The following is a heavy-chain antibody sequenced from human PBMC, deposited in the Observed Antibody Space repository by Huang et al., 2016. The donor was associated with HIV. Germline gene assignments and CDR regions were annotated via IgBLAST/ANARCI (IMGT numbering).Heavy chain of an antibody. CDR3: AKKGGLTGFQPLDY. CDR2: ISGSSGNT. D-gene: IGHD2-8*02. CDR1: EFTWSSYG. V-gene: IGHV3-23*01. J-gene: IGHJ4*02. Sequence: EVQLLESGGGLVQPGGSLSLSCTASEFTWSSYGMSWVRQAPGKGVEVISTISGSSGNTDYADSVKGRFTISRDKSKNTLYLQMNSLRAEDTAVYFCAKKGGLTGFQPLDYWGQGTQVTVSS.